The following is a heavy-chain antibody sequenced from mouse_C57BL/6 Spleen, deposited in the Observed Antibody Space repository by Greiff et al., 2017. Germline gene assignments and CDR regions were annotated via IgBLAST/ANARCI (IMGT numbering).Heavy chain of an antibody. Sequence: VQLQQSGPELVKPGASVKISCKASGYSFTDYNMNWVKQSNGQSLEWIGVINPYYGTTSYNKKFKGKATLTVDQSSSTAYMQLNILTSEDSAVYYGARGDGNHGGFAYWGQGTLVTVSA. CDR2: INPYYGTT. J-gene: IGHJ3*01. V-gene: IGHV1-39*01. D-gene: IGHD2-1*01. CDR1: GYSFTDYN. CDR3: ARGDGNHGGFAY.